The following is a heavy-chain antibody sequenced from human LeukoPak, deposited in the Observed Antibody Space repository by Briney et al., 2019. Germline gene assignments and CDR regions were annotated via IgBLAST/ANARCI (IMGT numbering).Heavy chain of an antibody. CDR2: IYYSGST. V-gene: IGHV4-30-4*01. CDR3: ARIPRPNYYYYYGMDV. CDR1: GGSISSGDYY. D-gene: IGHD2-21*01. Sequence: SQTLSLTCTVSGGSISSGDYYWSWIRQPPGKGLEWIGYIYYSGSTYYNPSLMSRVTISVDTSKNQFSLKLSSVTAADTAVYYCARIPRPNYYYYYGMDVWGQGTTVTVSS. J-gene: IGHJ6*02.